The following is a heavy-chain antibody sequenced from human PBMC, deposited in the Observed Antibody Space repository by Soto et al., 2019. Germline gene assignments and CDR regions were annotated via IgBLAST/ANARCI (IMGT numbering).Heavy chain of an antibody. CDR2: INAGNGNT. CDR3: ARAIESREYYDFWSGSPKAGGWFDP. CDR1: GYTFTSYA. D-gene: IGHD3-3*01. Sequence: ASVKGSCKASGYTFTSYAMHWVRQAPGQRLEWMGWINAGNGNTKYSQKFQGRVTITRDTSASTAYMELSSLRSEDTAVYYCARAIESREYYDFWSGSPKAGGWFDPWGQGTLVTVSS. J-gene: IGHJ5*02. V-gene: IGHV1-3*01.